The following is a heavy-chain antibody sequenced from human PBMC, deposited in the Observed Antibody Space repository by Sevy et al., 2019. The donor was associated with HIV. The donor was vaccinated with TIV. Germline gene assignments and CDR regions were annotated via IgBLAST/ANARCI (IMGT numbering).Heavy chain of an antibody. V-gene: IGHV1-18*01. J-gene: IGHJ4*02. CDR2: ISPHNGDT. Sequence: ASVKVSCKVSGYTFITYRITWVRQAPGQGLEWMGWISPHNGDTNYAQKLQGRVTMITDTSANTAYMEVRGPRYDDTAVYYCARAYCSGGRCYSLAYWGQGTLVTVSS. CDR1: GYTFITYR. D-gene: IGHD2-15*01. CDR3: ARAYCSGGRCYSLAY.